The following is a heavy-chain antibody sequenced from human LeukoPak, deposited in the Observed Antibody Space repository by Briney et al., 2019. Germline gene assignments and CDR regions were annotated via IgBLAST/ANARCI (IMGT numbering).Heavy chain of an antibody. CDR2: IIPIFGTA. Sequence: SVNLSCKASGGTFSSYAISWVRQAPGQGLEWMGGIIPIFGTANYAQKFQGRVTITADESTSTAYMELSSLRSEDTAVYYCARRSYAYYYGMDVWGKGTTVTVSS. J-gene: IGHJ6*04. V-gene: IGHV1-69*13. CDR3: ARRSYAYYYGMDV. D-gene: IGHD5-18*01. CDR1: GGTFSSYA.